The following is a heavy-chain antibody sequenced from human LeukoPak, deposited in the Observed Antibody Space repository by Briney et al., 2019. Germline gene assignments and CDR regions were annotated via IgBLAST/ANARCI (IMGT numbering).Heavy chain of an antibody. D-gene: IGHD6-19*01. CDR3: ACSSPYGKLDI. Sequence: SETLSLTCTVSGGSISSYYWSWIRQPPGKGLEWMGYIHYSGNTNYNPSLKSRVTISVDTSKIQFSLKLSSVTAADTAVYYCACSSPYGKLDIWGQGTMVTVFS. CDR2: IHYSGNT. J-gene: IGHJ3*02. V-gene: IGHV4-59*01. CDR1: GGSISSYY.